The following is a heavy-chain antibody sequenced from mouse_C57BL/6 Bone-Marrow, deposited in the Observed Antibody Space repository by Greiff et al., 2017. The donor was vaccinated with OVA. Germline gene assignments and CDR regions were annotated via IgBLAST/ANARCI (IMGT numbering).Heavy chain of an antibody. Sequence: QVQLQQPGAELVRPGSSVKLSCKASGYTFTSYWMHWVKQRPIQGLEWIGNIDPSDSETHYNQKFKDKATLTVEKSSSTAYMQLSSLTSEDSAVYYCARRNLGSSYDYWGQGTTLTVSS. CDR1: GYTFTSYW. V-gene: IGHV1-52*01. J-gene: IGHJ2*01. CDR2: IDPSDSET. D-gene: IGHD1-1*01. CDR3: ARRNLGSSYDY.